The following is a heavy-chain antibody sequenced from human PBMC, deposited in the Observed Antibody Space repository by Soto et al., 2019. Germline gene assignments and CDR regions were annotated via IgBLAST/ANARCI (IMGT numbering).Heavy chain of an antibody. CDR3: ARERSRYDRSGYYRPDY. J-gene: IGHJ4*02. CDR2: IIPILGTP. D-gene: IGHD3-22*01. Sequence: SVKVSCKVSGDTFSTYSISWVRQAPGQGLEWLGGIIPILGTPSYAQRFQDRVTITADKSTSTAYMELSSLRSEDTAVYYCARERSRYDRSGYYRPDYWGQGTLVTVSS. CDR1: GDTFSTYS. V-gene: IGHV1-69*08.